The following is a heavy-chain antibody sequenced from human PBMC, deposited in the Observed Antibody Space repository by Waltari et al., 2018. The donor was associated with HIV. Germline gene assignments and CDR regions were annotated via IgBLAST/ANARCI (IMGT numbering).Heavy chain of an antibody. J-gene: IGHJ6*02. D-gene: IGHD6-13*01. CDR2: INPNRVNK. V-gene: IGHV1-8*01. CDR1: GYTFTSYD. CDR3: AGGAGQQLVPEYYYYGMDV. Sequence: QVQLVQSGAEVKKPGASVKVSCKASGYTFTSYDINWVRQATGQGLEWMGWINPNRVNKAYSQNGQGGVTMTGTTAIRTADLGLSSLGSGETAVYYVAGGAGQQLVPEYYYYGMDVWGQGTTVTVSS.